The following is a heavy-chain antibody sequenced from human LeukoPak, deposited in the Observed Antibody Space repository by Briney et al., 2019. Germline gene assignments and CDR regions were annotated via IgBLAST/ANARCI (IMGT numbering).Heavy chain of an antibody. CDR3: AKGDYYDSSGYPPGDY. CDR2: ISGSGGST. Sequence: GGSLRLSCAASGFTFSSYAMSWVRQAPGKGLEWVSAISGSGGSTYYADSVKGRFTISRDNSKNTLYLQMNSLRAEDTAVYYCAKGDYYDSSGYPPGDYWGQGTLVTVSS. D-gene: IGHD3-22*01. CDR1: GFTFSSYA. J-gene: IGHJ4*02. V-gene: IGHV3-23*01.